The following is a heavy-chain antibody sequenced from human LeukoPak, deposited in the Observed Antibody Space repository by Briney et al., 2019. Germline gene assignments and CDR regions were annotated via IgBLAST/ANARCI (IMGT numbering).Heavy chain of an antibody. CDR1: GYTFTGYY. D-gene: IGHD6-13*01. CDR3: ARVRRYSSSWYGY. V-gene: IGHV1-2*02. CDR2: INPNSGGT. Sequence: GASVKVSCKASGYTFTGYYIHWVRQAPGQGLEWMGWINPNSGGTNYAQKFQGRVTMTRDTSISTAYMELSRLRSDDTAVYYCARVRRYSSSWYGYWGQGTLVTVSS. J-gene: IGHJ4*02.